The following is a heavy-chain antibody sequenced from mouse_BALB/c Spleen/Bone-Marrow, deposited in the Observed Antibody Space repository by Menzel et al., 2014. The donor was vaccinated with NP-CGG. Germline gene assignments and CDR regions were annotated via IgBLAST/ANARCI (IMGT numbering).Heavy chain of an antibody. J-gene: IGHJ2*01. V-gene: IGHV6-6*02. CDR1: GFSFSRYW. CDR2: IRLKSDNYTT. Sequence: EVMLVESGGGLVQPGGSMKLSCVASGFSFSRYWMSWVRQSPEKGLEWVAEIRLKSDNYTTHYAESVKGKFTISRDDSKSRLYLQMNGLRAEDTGVYYCVTTPDYWGQGTTLTVSS. D-gene: IGHD2-3*01. CDR3: VTTPDY.